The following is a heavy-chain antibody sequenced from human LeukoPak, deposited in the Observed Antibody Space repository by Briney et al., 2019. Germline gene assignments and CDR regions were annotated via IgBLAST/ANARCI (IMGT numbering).Heavy chain of an antibody. D-gene: IGHD2-8*01. CDR2: IIHSGRT. V-gene: IGHV4-34*01. CDR1: GGSFSGYY. Sequence: SETLSLTCGVYGGSFSGYYWTWIRQSPGMGLEWIGEIIHSGRTNYNPSLTSRATISVDTSKNQFSLESSSVTAADTAVYYCARGILVTVYAAFDYWGQGTLVTVSS. CDR3: ARGILVTVYAAFDY. J-gene: IGHJ4*02.